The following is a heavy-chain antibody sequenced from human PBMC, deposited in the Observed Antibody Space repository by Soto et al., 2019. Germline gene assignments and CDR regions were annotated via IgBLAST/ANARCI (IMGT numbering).Heavy chain of an antibody. J-gene: IGHJ4*02. CDR1: GFTFSSYG. CDR2: ISYDGSNK. Sequence: GGSLRLSCAASGFTFSSYGMHWVRQAPGKGLEWVAVISYDGSNKYYADSVKGRFTISRDNSKNTLYLQMNSLRAEDTAVYYCAKPLDILTGYSYFDYWGQGTLVTLSS. D-gene: IGHD3-9*01. CDR3: AKPLDILTGYSYFDY. V-gene: IGHV3-30*18.